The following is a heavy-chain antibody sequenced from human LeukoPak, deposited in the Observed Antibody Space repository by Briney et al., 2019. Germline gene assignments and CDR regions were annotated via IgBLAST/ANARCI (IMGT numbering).Heavy chain of an antibody. D-gene: IGHD6-19*01. CDR2: IGTAGDT. CDR1: GFTFSSYD. CDR3: ARALNSSGWMDDYYYGMDV. V-gene: IGHV3-13*01. Sequence: PGGSLRLSCAASGFTFSSYDMHWVRQATGKGLEWVSAIGTAGDTYYPGSVEGRFTISRENAKNSLYLQMNSLRAGDTAVYYCARALNSSGWMDDYYYGMDVWGQGTTVTVSS. J-gene: IGHJ6*02.